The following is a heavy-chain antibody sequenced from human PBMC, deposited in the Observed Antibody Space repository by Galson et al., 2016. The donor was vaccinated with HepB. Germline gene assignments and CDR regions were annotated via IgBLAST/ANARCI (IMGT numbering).Heavy chain of an antibody. CDR3: ARWSSSSGFYG. V-gene: IGHV1-69*13. Sequence: SVKVSCKASGDTFSSYAISWVRQAPGQGLEWMGAIIPIFATPKYAQNFQGRVTITADESTSTACMELSSLRSEDTAVYYCARWSSSSGFYGWGQGTLVTVSS. CDR2: IIPIFATP. D-gene: IGHD3-22*01. CDR1: GDTFSSYA. J-gene: IGHJ4*02.